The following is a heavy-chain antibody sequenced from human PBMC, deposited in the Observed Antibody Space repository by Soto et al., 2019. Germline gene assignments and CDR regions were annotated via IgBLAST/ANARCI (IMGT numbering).Heavy chain of an antibody. D-gene: IGHD3-22*01. Sequence: PGGSLRLSCAASGFTFSNAWMSWVRQAPGKGLEWVGRIKSKTDGGTTDYAAPVKGRFTISRDDSKNTLYLQMNSLKTEDTAVYYCTTAHRSGYYYVDYWGQGTLVTVSS. CDR1: GFTFSNAW. J-gene: IGHJ4*02. CDR3: TTAHRSGYYYVDY. V-gene: IGHV3-15*01. CDR2: IKSKTDGGTT.